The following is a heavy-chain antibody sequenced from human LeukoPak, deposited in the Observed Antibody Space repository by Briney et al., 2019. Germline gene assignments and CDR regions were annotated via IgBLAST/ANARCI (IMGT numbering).Heavy chain of an antibody. CDR1: GFTFDDYA. Sequence: GGSLRLSCAASGFTFDDYAMHWVRQAPGNGLEWVSGISWNSGSIGYADSVKGRFTISRDNAKNSLYLQMNSLRAEDTALYYCAKDRGGVGATFDYWGQGTLVTVSS. CDR3: AKDRGGVGATFDY. V-gene: IGHV3-9*01. CDR2: ISWNSGSI. J-gene: IGHJ4*02. D-gene: IGHD1-26*01.